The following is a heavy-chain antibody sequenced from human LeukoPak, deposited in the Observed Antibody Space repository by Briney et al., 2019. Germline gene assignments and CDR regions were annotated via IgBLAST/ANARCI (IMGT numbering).Heavy chain of an antibody. CDR2: IYYSGTT. J-gene: IGHJ4*02. CDR3: ARQGRLGHQPLDS. Sequence: SETLSLTCTVSGGSISSYSWNWIREPPGKRLEWIGYIYYSGTTNYNPSLKSRVTISIDTPRSQFSLKLTSVTAADTAVYYCARQGRLGHQPLDSRGQGTLVTVSS. V-gene: IGHV4-59*08. CDR1: GGSISSYS.